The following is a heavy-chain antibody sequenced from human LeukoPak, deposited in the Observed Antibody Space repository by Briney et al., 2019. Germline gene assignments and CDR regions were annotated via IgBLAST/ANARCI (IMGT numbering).Heavy chain of an antibody. D-gene: IGHD3-10*01. V-gene: IGHV3-7*01. J-gene: IGHJ4*02. CDR2: INEDGSAK. CDR1: GFTFSTYW. Sequence: PGGSLRLSCAASGFTFSTYWMSWVRQGPGKGLEWVANINEDGSAKYYVDSVKGRFTISRDNAKNSLFLQMNSLRAEDTAVYYCARGPDSYGSGTYYHYFDYWGQGTLVTVSS. CDR3: ARGPDSYGSGTYYHYFDY.